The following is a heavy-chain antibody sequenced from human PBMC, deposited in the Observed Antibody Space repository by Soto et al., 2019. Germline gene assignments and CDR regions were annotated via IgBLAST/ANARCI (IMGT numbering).Heavy chain of an antibody. CDR2: ISSSGTTI. CDR1: GFTFSDYY. CDR3: ARVRGDYYPPCS. J-gene: IGHJ5*02. Sequence: GGSLRLSCAASGFTFSDYYMSWIRQAPGKGLEWLAYISSSGTTIYYADSVQGRFTVSRDNAKNSLYLQMNSLRAEDTAVYYCARVRGDYYPPCSWGQGTLVTVSS. D-gene: IGHD4-17*01. V-gene: IGHV3-11*01.